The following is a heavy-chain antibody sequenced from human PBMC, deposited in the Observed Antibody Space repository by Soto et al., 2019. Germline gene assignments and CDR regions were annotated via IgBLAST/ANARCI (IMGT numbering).Heavy chain of an antibody. CDR1: GGSISSGGYY. Sequence: SETLSLTCTVSGGSISSGGYYWSWIRQHPGKGLEWIGYIYYSGSTYYNPSLKSRVTISVDTLKNQFSLKLGSVTAADTAVYYCARVGTVGDSSYYYGSGGRGFDLWGRGTLVTVSS. CDR3: ARVGTVGDSSYYYGSGGRGFDL. J-gene: IGHJ2*01. V-gene: IGHV4-31*03. D-gene: IGHD3-10*01. CDR2: IYYSGST.